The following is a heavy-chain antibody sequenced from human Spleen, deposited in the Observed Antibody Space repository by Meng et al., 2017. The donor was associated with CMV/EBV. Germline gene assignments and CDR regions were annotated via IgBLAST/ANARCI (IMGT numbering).Heavy chain of an antibody. V-gene: IGHV3-23*01. Sequence: SGFTFSTYAMTWVRQAPGQGLQWVSTIDSNGAVTSYSDSVKGRFTIPRDNSRNTVYLRMDSLRAEDTALYYCAKDTGTIGMREVFDYWGQGTLVTVSS. CDR1: GFTFSTYA. CDR3: AKDTGTIGMREVFDY. D-gene: IGHD5-24*01. CDR2: IDSNGAVT. J-gene: IGHJ4*02.